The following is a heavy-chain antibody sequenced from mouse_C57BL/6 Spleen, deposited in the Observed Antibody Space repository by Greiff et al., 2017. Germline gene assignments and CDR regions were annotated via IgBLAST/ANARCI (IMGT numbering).Heavy chain of an antibody. V-gene: IGHV14-4*01. J-gene: IGHJ1*03. D-gene: IGHD1-1*01. Sequence: EVQLQQSGAELVRPGASVQLSCTASGFNIKDDYMHWVKQRPEQGLEWIGWIDPENGDTEYASKFQGKATITADKSSNTAYLQLSSLTSEDTAVYYGTSRDSGSSYRGYFDVWGTGTTVTVSS. CDR3: TSRDSGSSYRGYFDV. CDR1: GFNIKDDY. CDR2: IDPENGDT.